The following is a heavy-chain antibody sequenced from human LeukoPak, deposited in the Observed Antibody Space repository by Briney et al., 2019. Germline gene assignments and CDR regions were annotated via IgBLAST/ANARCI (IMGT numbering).Heavy chain of an antibody. CDR3: AKVGDYGDYALDY. V-gene: IGHV3-48*03. Sequence: GGSLRLSCAASGFTFTNFEMNWVRQAPGKGLEWVSYISYSGSTTSYADSVKGRFTISRDNSKNTLYLQMNSLRAEDTAVYYCAKVGDYGDYALDYWGQGTLVTVSS. CDR2: ISYSGSTT. D-gene: IGHD4-17*01. J-gene: IGHJ4*02. CDR1: GFTFTNFE.